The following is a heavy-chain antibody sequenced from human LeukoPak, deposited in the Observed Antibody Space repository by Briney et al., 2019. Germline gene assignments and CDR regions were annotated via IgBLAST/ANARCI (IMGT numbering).Heavy chain of an antibody. CDR3: AREEGYCSSTSCYFAFDI. CDR2: IYYSGST. Sequence: SETLSLTCTVSGGSISSYYWSWIRQPPGKGLEWIGYIYYSGSTNYNPSLKSRVTISVDTSTNQFSLKLSSVTAADTAVSYCAREEGYCSSTSCYFAFDIWGQGTMVTVSS. J-gene: IGHJ3*02. D-gene: IGHD2-2*01. V-gene: IGHV4-59*01. CDR1: GGSISSYY.